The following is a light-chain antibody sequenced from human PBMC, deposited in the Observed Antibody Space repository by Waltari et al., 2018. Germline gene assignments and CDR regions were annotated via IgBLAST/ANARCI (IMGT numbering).Light chain of an antibody. CDR3: QQYDDLPLT. V-gene: IGKV1-33*01. Sequence: DIQMTQSPASLSASVGDRVTITCQASQDTKIFLNWYQQKSEKAPKLLIYDASNLQPGVPSRFSGSGSGTDFAFTISSLQPEDVATYYCQQYDDLPLTFGGGTKVEIQ. CDR2: DAS. J-gene: IGKJ4*01. CDR1: QDTKIF.